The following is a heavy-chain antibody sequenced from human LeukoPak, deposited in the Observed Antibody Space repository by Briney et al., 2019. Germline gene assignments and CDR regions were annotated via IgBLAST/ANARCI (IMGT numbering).Heavy chain of an antibody. Sequence: SETLSLTCAVSGGSISSYYWSWIRQPAGKGLEWIGRIYTSGTTNYNPSLKSRVTMSVDTSKNQFSLNLNSVTAADTAVYYCARTSPRAATFDYWGQGTLVSVSS. J-gene: IGHJ4*02. CDR1: GGSISSYY. V-gene: IGHV4-4*07. CDR3: ARTSPRAATFDY. D-gene: IGHD2-15*01. CDR2: IYTSGTT.